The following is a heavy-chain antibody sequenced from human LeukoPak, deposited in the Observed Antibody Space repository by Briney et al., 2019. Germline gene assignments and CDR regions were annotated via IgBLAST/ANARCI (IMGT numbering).Heavy chain of an antibody. J-gene: IGHJ3*02. CDR1: GYTFTSYD. CDR3: ARPQTRVYSRGWYGAFDI. Sequence: ASVKVSCKASGYTFTSYDINWVRQATGQGLEWMGWMNPNSGNTGYAQKFQGRVTMTRNTSISTAYMELSSLRSEDTAVYYCARPQTRVYSRGWYGAFDIWGQGTMVTVSS. D-gene: IGHD6-19*01. CDR2: MNPNSGNT. V-gene: IGHV1-8*01.